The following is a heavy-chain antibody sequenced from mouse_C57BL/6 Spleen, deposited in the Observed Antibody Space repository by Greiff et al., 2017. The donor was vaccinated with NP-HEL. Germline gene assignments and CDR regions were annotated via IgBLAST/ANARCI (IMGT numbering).Heavy chain of an antibody. D-gene: IGHD1-1*01. CDR1: GYTFTSYG. CDR2: IYPRSGNT. J-gene: IGHJ1*03. CDR3: ARDTTVVARGYFDV. V-gene: IGHV1-81*01. Sequence: QVQLQHSGAELARPGASVKLSCKASGYTFTSYGISWVKQRTGQGLEWIGEIYPRSGNTYYNEKFKGKATLTADKSSSTAYMELRSLTSEDSAVYFCARDTTVVARGYFDVWGTGTTVTVSS.